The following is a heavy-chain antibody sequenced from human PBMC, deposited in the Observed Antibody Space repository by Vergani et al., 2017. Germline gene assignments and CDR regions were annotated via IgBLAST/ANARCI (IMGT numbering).Heavy chain of an antibody. Sequence: QVQLQESGPGLVQPSQTLSLTCTASGGSISSGGSYWSWLPQHHGKGLEWIGYIYYSGSTYYNPSLKSRVTISVDTSKNQFSLKLSSVTAADTAVYYCAREPAAAAQGDAFDIWGQGTMVTVSS. CDR3: AREPAAAAQGDAFDI. J-gene: IGHJ3*02. D-gene: IGHD6-13*01. V-gene: IGHV4-31*03. CDR2: IYYSGST. CDR1: GGSISSGGSY.